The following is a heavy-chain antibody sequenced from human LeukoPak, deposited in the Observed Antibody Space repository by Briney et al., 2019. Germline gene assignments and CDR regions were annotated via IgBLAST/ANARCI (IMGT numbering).Heavy chain of an antibody. J-gene: IGHJ5*02. Sequence: GGSLRLSCVASGFTFSSYWMHWVRQDPRKGLVWVSRINGDGRNINYADSVRGRFTISRDNAKNSLYLQMNSLRAEDTAVYYCTSSNSKAPWGQGTLVTVSS. CDR3: TSSNSKAP. CDR1: GFTFSSYW. V-gene: IGHV3-74*01. CDR2: INGDGRNI. D-gene: IGHD2-2*01.